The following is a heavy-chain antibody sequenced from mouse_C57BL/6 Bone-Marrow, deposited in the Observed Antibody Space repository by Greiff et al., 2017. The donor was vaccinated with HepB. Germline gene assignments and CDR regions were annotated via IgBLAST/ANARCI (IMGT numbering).Heavy chain of an antibody. J-gene: IGHJ2*01. D-gene: IGHD2-10*01. CDR2: IDPENGDT. V-gene: IGHV14-4*01. CDR1: GFNIKDDY. CDR3: TTEAYYDYFDY. Sequence: VQLQHSGAELVRPGASVKLSCTASGFNIKDDYMHWVKQRPEQGLEWIGWIDPENGDTEYASKFQGKATITADTSSNTAYLQLSSLTSEDTAVYYCTTEAYYDYFDYWGQGTTLTVSS.